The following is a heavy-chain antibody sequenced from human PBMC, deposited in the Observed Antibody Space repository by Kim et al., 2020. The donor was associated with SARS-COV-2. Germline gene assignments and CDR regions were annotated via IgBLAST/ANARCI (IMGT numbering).Heavy chain of an antibody. D-gene: IGHD2-2*01. CDR3: AKGADYCSSTSCYRAGWYFDL. CDR2: ISYDGSNK. V-gene: IGHV3-30*18. Sequence: GGSLRLSCAASGFTFSSYGMHWVRQAPGKGLEWVAVISYDGSNKYYADSVKGRFTISRDNSKNTLYLQMNSLRAEDTAVYYCAKGADYCSSTSCYRAGWYFDLWGRGTLVTVSS. CDR1: GFTFSSYG. J-gene: IGHJ2*01.